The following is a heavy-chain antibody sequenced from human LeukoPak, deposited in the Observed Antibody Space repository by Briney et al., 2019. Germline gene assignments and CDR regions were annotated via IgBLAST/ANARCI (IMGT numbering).Heavy chain of an antibody. CDR3: ARGGGLDV. CDR2: INHNGNVN. V-gene: IGHV3-7*03. CDR1: GFTFSSYW. D-gene: IGHD3-16*01. J-gene: IGHJ6*02. Sequence: GGSLRLSCAASGFTFSSYWMSWVRQAPGKGLEWVASINHNGNVNYYVDSVKGRFTISRDNAKNSLYLQMSNLRAEDTAVYFCARGGGLDVWGQGATVTVSS.